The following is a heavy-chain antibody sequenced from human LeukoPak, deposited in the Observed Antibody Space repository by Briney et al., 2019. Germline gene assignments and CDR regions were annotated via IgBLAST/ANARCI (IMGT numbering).Heavy chain of an antibody. CDR3: ARSSYCGGDCYSNAFDI. Sequence: SETLSLTCTVSGVSIRSYYWSWIRQTPGKGLEWIGYIYNSGITNYNPSLKSRVTISVDTSKNQFSLKLSSVTAADTAVYYCARSSYCGGDCYSNAFDIWGQGTMVTVSS. J-gene: IGHJ3*02. D-gene: IGHD2-21*02. CDR2: IYNSGIT. V-gene: IGHV4-59*01. CDR1: GVSIRSYY.